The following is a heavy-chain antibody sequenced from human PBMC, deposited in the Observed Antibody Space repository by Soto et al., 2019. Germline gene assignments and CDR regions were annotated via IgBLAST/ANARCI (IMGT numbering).Heavy chain of an antibody. J-gene: IGHJ2*01. V-gene: IGHV1-69*12. CDR2: IIPIFGTA. CDR1: GGTFSSYA. Sequence: QVQLVQSGAEVKKPGSSVKVSCKASGGTFSSYAISWVRQAPGQGHEWMGGIIPIFGTANYAQKIQGRVTITAEESTSTAYMERSSLRSEDTAVYYGAGEHIVVVTADWYFDLWGRGTLVTVSS. CDR3: AGEHIVVVTADWYFDL. D-gene: IGHD2-21*02.